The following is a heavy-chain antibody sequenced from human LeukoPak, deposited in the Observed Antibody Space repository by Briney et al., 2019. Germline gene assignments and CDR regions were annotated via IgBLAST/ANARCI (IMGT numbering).Heavy chain of an antibody. CDR1: GGSISSYY. J-gene: IGHJ3*02. Sequence: SETLSLTCTVSGGSISSYYWSWIRQPPGKGLEWIGYIYYSGSTNYNPSLKSRVTISVDTSKNQFSLRLSSVTAADTAVYYCARTGDRIDAFDIWGQGTMVTVSS. CDR3: ARTGDRIDAFDI. CDR2: IYYSGST. V-gene: IGHV4-59*01. D-gene: IGHD7-27*01.